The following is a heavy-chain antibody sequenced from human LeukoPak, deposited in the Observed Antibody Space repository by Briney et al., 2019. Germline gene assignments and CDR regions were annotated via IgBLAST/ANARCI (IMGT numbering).Heavy chain of an antibody. J-gene: IGHJ3*02. CDR2: IYHSGST. Sequence: SQTLSLTCAVSGGSISSGGYSWSWIRQPPGKGLEWIGYIYHSGSTYYNPSLKSRVTISVDRSKNQFSLKLSSVTAADTAVYYCARTGTRGYYYDSSGYYAFDIWDQGTMVTVSS. CDR1: GGSISSGGYS. CDR3: ARTGTRGYYYDSSGYYAFDI. D-gene: IGHD3-22*01. V-gene: IGHV4-30-2*01.